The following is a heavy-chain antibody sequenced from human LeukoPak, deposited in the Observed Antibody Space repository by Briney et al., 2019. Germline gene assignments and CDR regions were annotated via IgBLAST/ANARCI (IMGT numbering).Heavy chain of an antibody. Sequence: PGGSLRLSCAASGFTFSRYAMSGVRQAPGKGLEWGSAISGSGGRTYYADSVKGRFTISRDNSKNTLYLQMNSLRAEDTAVYYCAKDPDCTSGICYTFFDYWGQGTLVTVSS. V-gene: IGHV3-23*01. CDR1: GFTFSRYA. CDR3: AKDPDCTSGICYTFFDY. D-gene: IGHD2-8*01. CDR2: ISGSGGRT. J-gene: IGHJ4*02.